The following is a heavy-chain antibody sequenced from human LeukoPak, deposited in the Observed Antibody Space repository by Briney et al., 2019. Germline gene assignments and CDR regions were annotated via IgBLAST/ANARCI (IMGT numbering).Heavy chain of an antibody. D-gene: IGHD3-10*01. J-gene: IGHJ5*02. CDR1: GLSVSSNF. Sequence: GGSLRLSCAASGLSVSSNFMSWVRQAPGKGLEWVSVISGSGGITYYADSVKGRFTISRDNSKNTLYLQMNSLRAEDTAVYHCATTPPGFGELIGWFDPWGQGTLVTVSS. CDR3: ATTPPGFGELIGWFDP. CDR2: ISGSGGIT. V-gene: IGHV3-23*01.